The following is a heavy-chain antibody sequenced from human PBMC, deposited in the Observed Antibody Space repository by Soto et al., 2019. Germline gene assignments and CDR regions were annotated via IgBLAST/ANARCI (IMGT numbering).Heavy chain of an antibody. D-gene: IGHD3-10*01. V-gene: IGHV3-48*02. CDR2: ISSSSSTI. J-gene: IGHJ6*02. CDR1: GFTFSSYS. CDR3: AREGWRGGMDV. Sequence: EVQLVESVGGLVQPGGSLRLSCAASGFTFSSYSMNWVRQAPGKGLEWVSYISSSSSTIYYADSVKGRFTISRDNAKKSLYLPMNSMRDEDTAVYYCAREGWRGGMDVWGQGTTVTVSS.